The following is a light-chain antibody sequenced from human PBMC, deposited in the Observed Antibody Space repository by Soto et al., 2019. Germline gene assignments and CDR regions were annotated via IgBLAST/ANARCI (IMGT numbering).Light chain of an antibody. CDR1: QDIGAY. CDR2: GAN. Sequence: DIQMTQSPSSLSASIGDRVTISCRASQDIGAYVNWYQQRPGTAPKVLIFGANSLQSGVPSRFSGSGSGTEFTLTISSLQPEDFATYYCQQNYGTPGTFGQGTKVDVK. J-gene: IGKJ1*01. V-gene: IGKV1-39*01. CDR3: QQNYGTPGT.